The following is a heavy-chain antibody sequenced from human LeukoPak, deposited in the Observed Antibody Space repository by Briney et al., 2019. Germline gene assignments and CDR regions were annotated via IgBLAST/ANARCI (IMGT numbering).Heavy chain of an antibody. J-gene: IGHJ3*02. CDR3: ARGYGDPPGDAFDI. CDR1: GFTFSSYS. CDR2: ISSSSSYI. V-gene: IGHV3-21*01. Sequence: GGSLRLSCAASGFTFSSYSMNWVRQAPGKGLEWVSSISSSSSYIYYADSVKGRFTISRDNAKNSLYLQMSSLRAEDTAVYYCARGYGDPPGDAFDIWGQGTMVTVSS. D-gene: IGHD4-17*01.